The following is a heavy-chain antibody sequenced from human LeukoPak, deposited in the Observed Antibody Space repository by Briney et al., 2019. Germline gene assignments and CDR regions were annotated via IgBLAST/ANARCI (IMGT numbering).Heavy chain of an antibody. CDR2: IYLGDSDT. V-gene: IGHV5-51*01. Sequence: GESLEISCKGSGYNFTSYWIAWGRHGPGKGVDWMGIIYLGDSDTIYSPSFQGQVTISADKSISTAYLQWSSLKASDTAMYYCARLSSSWYGDIWGQGTMVTVSS. D-gene: IGHD6-13*01. CDR3: ARLSSSWYGDI. CDR1: GYNFTSYW. J-gene: IGHJ3*02.